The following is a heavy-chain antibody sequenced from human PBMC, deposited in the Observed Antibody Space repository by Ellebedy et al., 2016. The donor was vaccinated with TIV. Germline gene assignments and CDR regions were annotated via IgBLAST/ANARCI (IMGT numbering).Heavy chain of an antibody. CDR1: GYSFTSYW. J-gene: IGHJ4*02. CDR3: VRGPLGYCSGGSCSADY. CDR2: IYPGDSNT. Sequence: GESLKISCKGPGYSFTSYWIGWVRQMPGKGLEWMGNIYPGDSNTAYSPSFPGQVTISADKSISSAYLQWSSLKASDTAMYYCVRGPLGYCSGGSCSADYWGQGTLVTVSS. V-gene: IGHV5-51*01. D-gene: IGHD2-15*01.